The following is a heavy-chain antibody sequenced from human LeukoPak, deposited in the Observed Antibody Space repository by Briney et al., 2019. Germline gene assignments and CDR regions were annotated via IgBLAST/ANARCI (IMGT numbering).Heavy chain of an antibody. CDR2: INPNSGGT. CDR1: GYTFTGYY. CDR3: AVMTTVVTPNFDY. Sequence: GASVTVSFKASGYTFTGYYMHWVRQARGQGLEWMGWINPNSGGTNYAQKFQGRVTMTRDTSISTAYMELSRLRSDDTAVYYCAVMTTVVTPNFDYWGQGTLVTVSS. J-gene: IGHJ4*02. V-gene: IGHV1-2*02. D-gene: IGHD4-23*01.